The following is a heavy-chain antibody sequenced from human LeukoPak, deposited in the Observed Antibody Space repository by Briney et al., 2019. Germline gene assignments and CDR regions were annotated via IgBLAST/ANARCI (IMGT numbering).Heavy chain of an antibody. J-gene: IGHJ4*02. CDR3: ARNHYYGSGSDFDY. V-gene: IGHV1-2*02. D-gene: IGHD3-10*01. CDR2: INPNSGGT. CDR1: GYTFTGYY. Sequence: SVKVSCKASGYTFTGYYMHWVRQAPGQGLDWMGWINPNSGGTNYAQKFQGRVTMTRDTSISTAYMDLSRLRSDDTAVYYCARNHYYGSGSDFDYWGQGTLVTVSS.